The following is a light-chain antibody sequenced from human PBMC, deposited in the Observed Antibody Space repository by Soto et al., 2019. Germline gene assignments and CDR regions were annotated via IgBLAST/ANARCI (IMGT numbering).Light chain of an antibody. V-gene: IGKV3-11*01. CDR2: AAS. Sequence: EIVIKQSPDTLSVSPGERATLSCRASQSVSDRVVWYQQKSGQAPSLLIYAASNRATGIPARFSGSGSGADFTLTISSLEPEDFAVYYCQQRSSWPITFGQGTRLEIK. CDR3: QQRSSWPIT. J-gene: IGKJ5*01. CDR1: QSVSDR.